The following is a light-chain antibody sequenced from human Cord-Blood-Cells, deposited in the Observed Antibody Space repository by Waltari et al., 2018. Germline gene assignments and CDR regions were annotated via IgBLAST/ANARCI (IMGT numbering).Light chain of an antibody. J-gene: IGKJ4*01. CDR1: QSISSY. CDR2: AAS. CDR3: QQSYSTPPKLT. Sequence: DIQMTQSPSSLSASVGDRVTITCRASQSISSYLNWYQQKPGKAPKLLIYAASSLQSGVPSRFSGSGSWTDFTLTISSLQPEDFATYYCQQSYSTPPKLTFGGGTKVEIK. V-gene: IGKV1-39*01.